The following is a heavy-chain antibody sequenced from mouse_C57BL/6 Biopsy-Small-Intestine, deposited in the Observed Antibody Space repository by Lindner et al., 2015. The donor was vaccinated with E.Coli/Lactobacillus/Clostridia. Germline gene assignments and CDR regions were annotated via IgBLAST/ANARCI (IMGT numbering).Heavy chain of an antibody. CDR3: ARGAGSFDY. J-gene: IGHJ2*01. CDR2: INPGSGGT. D-gene: IGHD3-3*01. CDR1: GYAFTNYL. V-gene: IGHV1-54*01. Sequence: VQLQESGAELVRPGTSVKVSCKASGYAFTNYLIEWVKQRPGQGLEWIGLINPGSGGTNYNEKFKGKATLTVDKSSSTAYMQLSSLTSEDSAVYFCARGAGSFDYWGQGTTLTVSS.